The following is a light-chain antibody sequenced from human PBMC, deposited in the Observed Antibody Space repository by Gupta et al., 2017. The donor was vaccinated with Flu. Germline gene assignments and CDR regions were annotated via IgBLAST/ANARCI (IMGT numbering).Light chain of an antibody. CDR2: RTN. CDR3: SAWDRSLNAVV. CDR1: RDNVGNQG. J-gene: IGLJ2*01. Sequence: QAGLTQPPSVSKGLRQTATLTCAGNRDNVGNQGAAWLQQHQGHPPKVLSYRTNNRPSGVSERFSASRSGNTASLTITGLQPEDEGDYYCSAWDRSLNAVVFGGGTKVTVL. V-gene: IGLV10-54*04.